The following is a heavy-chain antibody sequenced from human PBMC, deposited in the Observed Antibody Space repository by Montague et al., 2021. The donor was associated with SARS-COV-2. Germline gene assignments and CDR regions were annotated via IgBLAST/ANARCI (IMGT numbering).Heavy chain of an antibody. V-gene: IGHV4-59*01. CDR2: IYYSGST. CDR1: GGSISGYY. D-gene: IGHD2-8*01. J-gene: IGHJ6*02. CDR3: ARLLRSCTNGVCRTYYYYAMDV. Sequence: SEPLSLTCTVSGGSISGYYWSWIRQPPGKGLEWIGYIYYSGSTKYNPFLESRVTVSVDRSKNQVSLKLSSVTAADTAVYYCARLLRSCTNGVCRTYYYYAMDVWGQGTTVTVSS.